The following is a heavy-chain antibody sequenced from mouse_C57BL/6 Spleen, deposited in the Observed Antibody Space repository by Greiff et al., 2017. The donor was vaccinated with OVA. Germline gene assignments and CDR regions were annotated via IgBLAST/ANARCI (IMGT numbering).Heavy chain of an antibody. J-gene: IGHJ2*01. CDR2: IDPSDSYT. CDR3: GRWEIETDFDY. CDR1: GYTFTSYW. V-gene: IGHV1-50*01. D-gene: IGHD4-1*01. Sequence: QVQLQQPGAELVKPGASVKLSCKASGYTFTSYWMHWVKQRPGQGLEWIGEIDPSDSYTNYNQKFKGKATLTVDKSSSTAYMQLSSLTSEDAAVYYCGRWEIETDFDYWGQGTTLTVSS.